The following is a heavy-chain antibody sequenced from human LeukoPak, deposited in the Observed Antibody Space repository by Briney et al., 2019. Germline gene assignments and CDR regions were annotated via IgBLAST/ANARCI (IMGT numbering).Heavy chain of an antibody. V-gene: IGHV3-53*01. CDR1: VFTVSSNY. CDR3: AREGASSSFGY. D-gene: IGHD6-13*01. Sequence: GGSLRLSCVVSVFTVSSNYMSWVRQAPWKGLGWVSVLYSGGNTYHADSVKGRFTISRDNSKNTLYLQMNSLRAEDTAVYYCAREGASSSFGYWGQGTLVTVSS. CDR2: LYSGGNT. J-gene: IGHJ4*02.